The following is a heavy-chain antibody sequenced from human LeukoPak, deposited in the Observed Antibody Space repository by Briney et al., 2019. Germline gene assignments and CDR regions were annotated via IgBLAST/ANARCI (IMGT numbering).Heavy chain of an antibody. CDR2: IYHSGST. Sequence: PSQTLSLTCAVSGGSISSGGYSWSWIRQPPGKGLEWIGYIYHSGSTYYNPSLKSRVTISVDRSKNQFSLKLSSVTAADTAVYYCAPLGYCSGDDCHRPYWGQGALVTVSS. CDR3: APLGYCSGDDCHRPY. J-gene: IGHJ4*02. D-gene: IGHD2-15*01. CDR1: GGSISSGGYS. V-gene: IGHV4-30-2*01.